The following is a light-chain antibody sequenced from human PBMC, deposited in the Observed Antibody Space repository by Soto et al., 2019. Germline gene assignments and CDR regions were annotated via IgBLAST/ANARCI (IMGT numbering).Light chain of an antibody. V-gene: IGKV1-9*01. CDR2: GAS. J-gene: IGKJ4*01. CDR1: QSISSY. CDR3: QQFNDYPLT. Sequence: IQLTQSPSFRSASVGDRVTITCRASQSISSYLAWYQQKPGKPPKLLIYGASTLQSDVPSRFSGSGSGTEFTLTVSSLQAEDSATYYCQQFNDYPLTFGGGTKVEIK.